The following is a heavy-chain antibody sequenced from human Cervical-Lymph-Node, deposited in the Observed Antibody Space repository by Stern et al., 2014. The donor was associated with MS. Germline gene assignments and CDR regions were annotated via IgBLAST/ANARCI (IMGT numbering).Heavy chain of an antibody. J-gene: IGHJ4*02. D-gene: IGHD4-23*01. CDR1: GGSISSGYW. Sequence: QLQLQESGPGLVKPSGTLSLTCAVSGGSISSGYWWSWVRQPPGKGLEWIGEIYHSGGTNYNPSLKSRVTISADKSKNHFYLQHNSVNAADTAVYYCARNGGNYAFDYWGQGTLVAVSS. V-gene: IGHV4-4*02. CDR2: IYHSGGT. CDR3: ARNGGNYAFDY.